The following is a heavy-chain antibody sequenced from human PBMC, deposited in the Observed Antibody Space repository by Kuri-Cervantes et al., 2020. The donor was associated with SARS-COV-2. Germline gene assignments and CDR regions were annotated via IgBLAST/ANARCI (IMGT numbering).Heavy chain of an antibody. CDR3: SRMTVRGVIFDY. CDR2: IYWDDDK. D-gene: IGHD3-10*01. CDR1: GFSLSTSGVG. Sequence: SGPTLVKPTQTLTLTCTFSGFSLSTSGVGVGWIRQPPGKALEWLALIYWDDDKRYSPSLKSRLTITKDTSKNQVVLTMTNMDPVDTATYYCSRMTVRGVIFDYWGQGTLVTVSS. J-gene: IGHJ4*02. V-gene: IGHV2-5*02.